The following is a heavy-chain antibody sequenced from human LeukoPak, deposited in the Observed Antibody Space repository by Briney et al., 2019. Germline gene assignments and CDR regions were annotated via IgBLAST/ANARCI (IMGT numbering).Heavy chain of an antibody. Sequence: ASVKVSCKASGYTFTGYYMHWVRQAPGQGLEWMGWINPNSGGTNYAQKFQGRVTMTRDTSISTAYMELSRLRSDDTAVYYCARGFTAGGRIMATIYVYWGQGTLVTVSS. V-gene: IGHV1-2*02. D-gene: IGHD5-12*01. J-gene: IGHJ4*02. CDR1: GYTFTGYY. CDR3: ARGFTAGGRIMATIYVY. CDR2: INPNSGGT.